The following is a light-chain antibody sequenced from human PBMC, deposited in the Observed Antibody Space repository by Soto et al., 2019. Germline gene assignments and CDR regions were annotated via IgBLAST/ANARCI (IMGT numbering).Light chain of an antibody. CDR1: QNIYTN. J-gene: IGKJ2*01. CDR3: RQYAHWPPYT. CDR2: GAS. Sequence: EIVMTQSPATLSVSPGERVTLSCRASQNIYTNLAWYQQKPGQAPRLLMSGASARATGIPARFSGSGSGTDFTLTISSLQSEDFAVYSCRQYAHWPPYTFGQGTKLEIK. V-gene: IGKV3-15*01.